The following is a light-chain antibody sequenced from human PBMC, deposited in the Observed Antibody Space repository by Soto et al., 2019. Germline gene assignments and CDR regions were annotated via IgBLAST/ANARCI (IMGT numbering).Light chain of an antibody. V-gene: IGKV1-39*01. CDR2: ATS. Sequence: DIQMTQSPSSLSASVGDRVTITCRASQIMTTNLNWYQQKPGKAPKVLIYATSTVQIGAPSMFSGSRSGTEFTLTISSLQPEDFATYYCQQSKSMPWTFGQRTQVEI. CDR3: QQSKSMPWT. CDR1: QIMTTN. J-gene: IGKJ1*01.